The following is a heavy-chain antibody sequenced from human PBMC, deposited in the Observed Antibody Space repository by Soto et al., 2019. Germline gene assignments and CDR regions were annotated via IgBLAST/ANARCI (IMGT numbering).Heavy chain of an antibody. CDR2: IYWDDDK. J-gene: IGHJ5*02. D-gene: IGHD2-15*01. CDR1: GFSLTTSEVG. Sequence: QITLKESGPTLVKPTQTLTLTCTFSGFSLTTSEVGVGWIRQPPGKALEWLAVIYWDDDKRYSPSLKSRLTITKDAPKNQVVLTMTNLDPVDTATCYCAHDGSSNWFEPWGQGTLVTVSS. V-gene: IGHV2-5*02. CDR3: AHDGSSNWFEP.